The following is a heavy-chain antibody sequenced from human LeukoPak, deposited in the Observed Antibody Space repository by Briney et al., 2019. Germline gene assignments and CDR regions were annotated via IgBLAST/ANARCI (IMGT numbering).Heavy chain of an antibody. CDR3: ARSPRRDSSGYYFDY. CDR2: IIPIFGTA. V-gene: IGHV1-69*05. J-gene: IGHJ4*02. Sequence: SVKVSCKASGGTFSSYAISWVRQAPGQGLEWMGGIIPIFGTANYAQKLQGRVTMTTDTSTSTAYMELRSLRSDDTAVYYCARSPRRDSSGYYFDYWGQGTLVTVSS. D-gene: IGHD3-22*01. CDR1: GGTFSSYA.